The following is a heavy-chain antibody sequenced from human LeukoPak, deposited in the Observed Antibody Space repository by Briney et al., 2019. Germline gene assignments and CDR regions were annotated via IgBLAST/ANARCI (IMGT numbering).Heavy chain of an antibody. J-gene: IGHJ4*02. V-gene: IGHV4-59*01. CDR2: IYYSGST. CDR1: GGSISSYY. D-gene: IGHD2-21*01. Sequence: SETLSLTCTVSGGSISSYYWSWIRQPPGKGLEWIGYIYYSGSTNYNPSLKSRVTISVDTSKNQFSLKLSSVTAADTAVYYCARARLDWNRGGDCYYFDYWGQGTLVTVSS. CDR3: ARARLDWNRGGDCYYFDY.